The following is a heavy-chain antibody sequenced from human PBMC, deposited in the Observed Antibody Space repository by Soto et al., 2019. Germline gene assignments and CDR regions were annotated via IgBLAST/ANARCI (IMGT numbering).Heavy chain of an antibody. CDR1: GYTFTGYY. CDR2: INPNSGGT. D-gene: IGHD3-3*01. V-gene: IGHV1-2*04. Sequence: QVQLVQSGAEVKKPGASVKVSCKASGYTFTGYYMHWVRQAPGQGLEWMGWINPNSGGTNYAQKFQGWVTMTWDTFISTAYMELSRLRSDDTAVYYCARDRRIFRSGSLPLGWFDPWGQGTLVTVSS. J-gene: IGHJ5*02. CDR3: ARDRRIFRSGSLPLGWFDP.